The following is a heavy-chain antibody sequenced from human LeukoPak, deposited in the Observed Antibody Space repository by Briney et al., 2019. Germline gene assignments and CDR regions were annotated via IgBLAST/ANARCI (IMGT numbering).Heavy chain of an antibody. CDR3: AKDPHWEGGY. Sequence: GGTLRLSCAASGFTFSNYDMTWIRQAPGKGLECGSVINYSGVSPNYADSVKGRFIISRDNSKNTGYLQMNRLRVEDTAVYYCAKDPHWEGGYWGQGTLVPVSS. CDR1: GFTFSNYD. CDR2: INYSGVSP. J-gene: IGHJ4*02. V-gene: IGHV3-23*01. D-gene: IGHD7-27*01.